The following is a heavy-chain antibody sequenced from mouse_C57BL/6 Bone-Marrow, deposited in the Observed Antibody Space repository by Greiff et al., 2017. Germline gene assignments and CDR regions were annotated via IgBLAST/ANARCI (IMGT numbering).Heavy chain of an antibody. CDR2: IYPGDGDT. V-gene: IGHV1-82*01. J-gene: IGHJ2*01. CDR1: GYAFSSSW. D-gene: IGHD1-1*01. Sequence: VQLQQSGPELVKPGASVKISCKASGYAFSSSWMNWVKQRPGKGLEWIGRIYPGDGDTNYNGKFKGKATLTADKSSNTAYMQLSSLTSEDSAVYFCARRAPHYYGSSYDDYWGQGTTLTVSS. CDR3: ARRAPHYYGSSYDDY.